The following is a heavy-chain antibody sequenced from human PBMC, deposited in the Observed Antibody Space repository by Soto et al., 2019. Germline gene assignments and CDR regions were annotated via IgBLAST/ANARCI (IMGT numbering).Heavy chain of an antibody. CDR1: GDSVSSNSAA. D-gene: IGHD2-15*01. J-gene: IGHJ3*02. CDR3: ARDAIGVVTQGGYDAFDI. V-gene: IGHV6-1*01. CDR2: TYYRSKWYN. Sequence: SQTLSLTCAISGDSVSSNSAAWNWIRQSPSRGLEWLGRTYYRSKWYNDYAVSVKSRITINPDTSKNQFSLQLNSVTPEDTAVYXCARDAIGVVTQGGYDAFDIWGQGTMVTVS.